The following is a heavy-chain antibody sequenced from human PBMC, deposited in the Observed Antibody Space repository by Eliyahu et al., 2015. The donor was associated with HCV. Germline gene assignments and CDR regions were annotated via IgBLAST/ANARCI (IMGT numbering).Heavy chain of an antibody. J-gene: IGHJ4*02. Sequence: EVQLVESGGGLVQPGGSLRLSCAASGFXFSSYSMNWVRQAPGKGLGWVSYISSSSSTIYYADSVKGRFTISRDNAKNSLYLQMNSLRAEDTAVYYCARDHRNITMIVVDQGLFDYWGQGTLVTVSS. CDR3: ARDHRNITMIVVDQGLFDY. CDR2: ISSSSSTI. D-gene: IGHD3-22*01. V-gene: IGHV3-48*01. CDR1: GFXFSSYS.